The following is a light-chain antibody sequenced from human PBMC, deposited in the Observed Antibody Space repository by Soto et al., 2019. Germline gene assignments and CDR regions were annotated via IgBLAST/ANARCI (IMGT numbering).Light chain of an antibody. CDR2: AAS. CDR3: QQLNSYPLT. CDR1: QGISSY. V-gene: IGKV1-9*01. J-gene: IGKJ4*01. Sequence: DIPLTQSPSFLSESVGDRVTITCRASQGISSYLAWFQQKPGKAPKLLIYAASTLQTGVPSRCSGSGSGTEFTLTISSLQPEGFATYYCQQLNSYPLTFGGGTKVEIK.